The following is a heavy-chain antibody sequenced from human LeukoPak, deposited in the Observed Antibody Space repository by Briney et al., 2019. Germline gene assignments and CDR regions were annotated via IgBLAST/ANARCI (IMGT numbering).Heavy chain of an antibody. D-gene: IGHD2-8*01. CDR3: ARAPLSTRNAFDI. CDR1: GGSMSRSSYY. Sequence: NPSETLSLTCTVSGGSMSRSSYYWGWIRQPPGKGLEWIGSIYFSGSTYYNPSLKSRVTISVDTSKNQFSLKLSSVTAADTAVYYCARAPLSTRNAFDIWGQGTMVTVSS. CDR2: IYFSGST. V-gene: IGHV4-39*07. J-gene: IGHJ3*02.